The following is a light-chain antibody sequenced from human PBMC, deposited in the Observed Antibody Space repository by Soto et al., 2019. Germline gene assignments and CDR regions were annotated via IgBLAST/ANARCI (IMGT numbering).Light chain of an antibody. J-gene: IGKJ1*01. CDR1: QSVSSKY. Sequence: IVLTQSPGSLSLSPGERATLSCRASQSVSSKYLGWYQQKPGQAPRLLIYGASSRAKGIPDRFSGSGSGTDFTLTISRLEPEDFAVYYCQQYNNWPPWTFGQGTKVDIK. V-gene: IGKV3-20*01. CDR3: QQYNNWPPWT. CDR2: GAS.